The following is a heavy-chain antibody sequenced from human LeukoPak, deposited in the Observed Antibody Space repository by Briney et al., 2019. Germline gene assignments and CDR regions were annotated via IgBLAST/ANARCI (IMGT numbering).Heavy chain of an antibody. D-gene: IGHD5-18*01. Sequence: GGSLRLSCAASGFTFSSYEMNWVRQAPGKGLEWVSYISSSGSTIYYADSVKGRFIISRDNSKNTLYLQMNSLRAEDTAVYYCAVSYGYPLGAFDIWGQGTMVTVSS. CDR3: AVSYGYPLGAFDI. V-gene: IGHV3-48*03. CDR1: GFTFSSYE. J-gene: IGHJ3*02. CDR2: ISSSGSTI.